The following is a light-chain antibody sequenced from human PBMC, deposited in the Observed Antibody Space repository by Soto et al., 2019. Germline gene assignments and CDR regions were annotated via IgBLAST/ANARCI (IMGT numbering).Light chain of an antibody. J-gene: IGKJ3*01. CDR1: HDITSF. V-gene: IGKV1-33*01. CDR2: DAS. CDR3: NHLAYLPI. Sequence: DIQMTQSPSSLSASVGDRVTITCQASHDITSFLNWYQHKPGRAPKLLIYDASILEAGVPTRFSGSGSGTHFTFTISSLQPEDFATYYCNHLAYLPIVGPGTTVDFK.